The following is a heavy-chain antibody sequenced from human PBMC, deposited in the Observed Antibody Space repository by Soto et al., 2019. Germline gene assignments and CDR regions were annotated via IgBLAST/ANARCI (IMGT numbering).Heavy chain of an antibody. V-gene: IGHV4-34*01. CDR3: ARGSGSGSYYTY. D-gene: IGHD3-10*01. CDR2: INYSGST. CDR1: GGSFSGYY. J-gene: IGHJ4*02. Sequence: SETLSLTCAVYGGSFSGYYWSWIRQPPGKGLECIGEINYSGSTNYNPSLKSRVTISVDTSKNQFSLKLSSVTASGTAVYYCARGSGSGSYYTYWGQGTLVTVSS.